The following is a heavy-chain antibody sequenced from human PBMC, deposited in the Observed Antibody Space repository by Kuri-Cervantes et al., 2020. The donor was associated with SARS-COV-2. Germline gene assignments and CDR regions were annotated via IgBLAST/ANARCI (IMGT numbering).Heavy chain of an antibody. CDR3: AKDYRYVWGSYDAFDI. CDR1: GFTFSSYA. J-gene: IGHJ3*02. D-gene: IGHD3-16*01. V-gene: IGHV3-23*03. Sequence: GESLKISCAASGFTFSSYAMSWVRQAPGKGLEWVSVIYSGGSSTYYADSVKGRFTISRDNSKNTLYLQMNSLRAEDTAVYYCAKDYRYVWGSYDAFDIWGQGTMVTVSS. CDR2: IYSGGSST.